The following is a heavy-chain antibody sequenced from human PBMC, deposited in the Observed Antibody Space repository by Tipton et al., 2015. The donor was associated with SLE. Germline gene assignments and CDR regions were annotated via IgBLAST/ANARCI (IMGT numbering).Heavy chain of an antibody. CDR2: INTKTGNP. J-gene: IGHJ4*02. CDR3: ARDFEGTTTVTTPGY. Sequence: QVQLVQSGSELKKPGASVTVSCKASGYTFTTYAMNWVRQAPGRGLEWMGWINTKTGNPTYAQGFTGRFVFSLDTSVSTAFLQISSLKAEDSAVYYCARDFEGTTTVTTPGYWGQGTLVTVSS. V-gene: IGHV7-4-1*02. CDR1: GYTFTTYA. D-gene: IGHD4-11*01.